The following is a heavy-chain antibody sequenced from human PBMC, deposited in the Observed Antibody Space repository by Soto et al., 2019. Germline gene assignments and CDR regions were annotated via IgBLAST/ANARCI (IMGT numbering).Heavy chain of an antibody. CDR3: ARTRQESLEWLLSPPGNWFDP. CDR2: IYYSGST. J-gene: IGHJ5*02. D-gene: IGHD3-3*01. CDR1: GGSISSSSYY. V-gene: IGHV4-39*01. Sequence: PSETLSLTCTVSGGSISSSSYYWGWIRQPPGKGLEWIGSIYYSGSTYYNPSLKSRVTISVDTPKNQFSLRLSSVTAADTAVYYCARTRQESLEWLLSPPGNWFDPWGQGTLVTVSS.